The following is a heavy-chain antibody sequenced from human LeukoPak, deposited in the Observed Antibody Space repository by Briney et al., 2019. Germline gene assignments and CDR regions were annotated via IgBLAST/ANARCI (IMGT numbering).Heavy chain of an antibody. CDR2: ISGSGGST. V-gene: IGHV3-23*01. CDR3: AKRMSRGRLLVIYYYGMGV. CDR1: GFTFSSYA. J-gene: IGHJ6*02. Sequence: PGGSLRLSCAASGFTFSSYAMSWVRQAPGKGLEWVSAISGSGGSTYYADSVKGRFTISRDNSKNTLYLQMNSLRAEDTAVYYCAKRMSRGRLLVIYYYGMGVWGQGTTVTVSS. D-gene: IGHD2-15*01.